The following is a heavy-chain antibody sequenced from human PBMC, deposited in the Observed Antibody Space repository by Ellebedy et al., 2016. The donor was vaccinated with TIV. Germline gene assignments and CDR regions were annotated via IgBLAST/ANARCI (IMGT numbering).Heavy chain of an antibody. CDR3: SRGGCCGGGTCYYPDF. D-gene: IGHD2-15*01. J-gene: IGHJ4*02. CDR2: ISTISSC. V-gene: IGHV3-21*01. CDR1: GFTFSSYS. Sequence: GESLKISCAASGFTFSSYSLNWVRQAPGKGLEWVSSISTISSCADSVRGRFTISRDNAKNSLYLQMNSLRAEDTAVYYCSRGGCCGGGTCYYPDFWGQGTLVTVSS.